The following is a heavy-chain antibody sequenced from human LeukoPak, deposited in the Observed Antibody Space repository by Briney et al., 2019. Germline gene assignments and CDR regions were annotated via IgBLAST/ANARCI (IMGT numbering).Heavy chain of an antibody. CDR3: ARDLDYGDYGVDAFDI. CDR1: GYTFTGYY. V-gene: IGHV1-2*02. J-gene: IGHJ3*02. D-gene: IGHD4-17*01. CDR2: INPNSGGT. Sequence: ASVKVFCKASGYTFTGYYMHWVRQAPGQGLEWMGWINPNSGGTNYAQKFQGRVTMTRDTSISTAYMELSRLRSDDTAVYYCARDLDYGDYGVDAFDIWGQGTMVTVSS.